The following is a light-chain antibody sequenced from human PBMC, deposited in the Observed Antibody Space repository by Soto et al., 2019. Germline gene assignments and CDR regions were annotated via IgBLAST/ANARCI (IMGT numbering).Light chain of an antibody. CDR2: GNN. CDR1: SSNIGAGYA. V-gene: IGLV1-40*01. J-gene: IGLJ3*02. CDR3: QSYDSSLSGWM. Sequence: QSVLTQPPSVSGAPGQRVTISCTESSSNIGAGYAVHWYQQLPGTAPKLLIYGNNNRPSGVPDRFSGSKSGTSASLAITGLQAEDEADYYCQSYDSSLSGWMFGGGTKLTVL.